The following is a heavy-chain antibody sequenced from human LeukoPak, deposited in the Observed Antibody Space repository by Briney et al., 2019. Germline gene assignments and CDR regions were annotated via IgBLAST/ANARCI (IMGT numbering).Heavy chain of an antibody. V-gene: IGHV1-46*01. CDR2: INPSGGST. Sequence: GASVKVSCKASGYTFTSYYMHWVRQAPGQGLEWMGIINPSGGSTSYAQKFQGRVTMTRDTSTSTVYMELSSLRSEDTAVYYCARRYTDSYGYSYFDYWGQGTLVTVSS. CDR1: GYTFTSYY. J-gene: IGHJ4*02. CDR3: ARRYTDSYGYSYFDY. D-gene: IGHD5-18*01.